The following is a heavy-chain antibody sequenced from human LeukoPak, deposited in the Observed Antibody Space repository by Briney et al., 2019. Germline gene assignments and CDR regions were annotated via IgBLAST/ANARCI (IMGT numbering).Heavy chain of an antibody. CDR3: AREPPRGYSYGPVDY. Sequence: SQTLSLTCTVSGGSISSGDYYWSWIRQPPGKGLEWIGYIYYSGSTYYNPSLKSRVTISVDTSKNQFSLKLSSVTAADTAVYYCAREPPRGYSYGPVDYWGQGTLVTVSS. J-gene: IGHJ4*02. CDR2: IYYSGST. D-gene: IGHD5-18*01. V-gene: IGHV4-30-4*01. CDR1: GGSISSGDYY.